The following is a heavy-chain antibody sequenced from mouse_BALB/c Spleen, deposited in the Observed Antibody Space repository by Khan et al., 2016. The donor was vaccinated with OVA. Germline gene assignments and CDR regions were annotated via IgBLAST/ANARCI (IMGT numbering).Heavy chain of an antibody. CDR2: ISSGGSYT. CDR1: RFTFSTYG. CDR3: TRLAYYYYSEGFAY. V-gene: IGHV5-6*01. Sequence: EVELVESGGDLVKPGGSLKLSCAASRFTFSTYGMSWVRQTPDKRLEWVAAISSGGSYTYYPDTVKGRFTISRDNAKNTLYLQIRSLKSEDTAIYYCTRLAYYYYSEGFAYGGQGTLVTVSA. J-gene: IGHJ3*01. D-gene: IGHD1-1*01.